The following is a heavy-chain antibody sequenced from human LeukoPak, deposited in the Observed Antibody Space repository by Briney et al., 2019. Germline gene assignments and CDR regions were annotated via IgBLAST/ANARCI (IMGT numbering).Heavy chain of an antibody. V-gene: IGHV4-34*01. D-gene: IGHD2-21*02. CDR1: IESFSGYY. J-gene: IGHJ4*02. CDR3: ARVRGDLSIDY. CDR2: INHSGST. Sequence: PSETLSLTCAVYIESFSGYYWTGIRQPPGKGRASIGEINHSGSTHSNPSLKSRLTISPDTSNNQFSLKLSSVTAADTAVYYCARVRGDLSIDYWGQGNLVTVSS.